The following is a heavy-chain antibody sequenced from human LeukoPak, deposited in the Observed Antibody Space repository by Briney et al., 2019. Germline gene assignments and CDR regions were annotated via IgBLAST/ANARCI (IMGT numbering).Heavy chain of an antibody. J-gene: IGHJ3*02. CDR3: ARVGPTDDYGDSHDAFDI. D-gene: IGHD4-17*01. Sequence: PSETLSLTCSVSGGSVSTFWSWIRQPPGKGLEWIGHIYYSGSTNYNPSLKSRVTISVDTSKDHFSLKVTSVTAADTAVYYCARVGPTDDYGDSHDAFDIWGQGTLVAVCS. CDR1: GGSVSTF. V-gene: IGHV4-59*02. CDR2: IYYSGST.